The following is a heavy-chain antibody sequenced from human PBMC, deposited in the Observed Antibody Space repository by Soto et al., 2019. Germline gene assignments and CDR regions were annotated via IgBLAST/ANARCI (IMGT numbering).Heavy chain of an antibody. Sequence: GGSLRLSCAASGFHFSSYWMHWVRQAPGKGLVWVSRINSDGSSTSYADSVKGRFTISRDNAKNTLYLQMNSLRAEDTAVYYCARARTRIVVVPAASYGMDVWGQGTTVTVSS. D-gene: IGHD2-2*01. CDR3: ARARTRIVVVPAASYGMDV. CDR2: INSDGSST. J-gene: IGHJ6*02. V-gene: IGHV3-74*01. CDR1: GFHFSSYW.